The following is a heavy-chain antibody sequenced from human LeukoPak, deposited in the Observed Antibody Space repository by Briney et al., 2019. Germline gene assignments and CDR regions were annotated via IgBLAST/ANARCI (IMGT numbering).Heavy chain of an antibody. CDR3: ARGGRWLLKYFDY. D-gene: IGHD4-23*01. J-gene: IGHJ4*02. V-gene: IGHV4-39*07. Sequence: SETLSLTCSVFGDSISTSSYYWGWIRQSPGKGLEWIGSVYYSGSTYYNPSLKSRVIISVDTSKNQFSLHLSSVTAADTAAYFCARGGRWLLKYFDYWGQGTLVTVSS. CDR2: VYYSGST. CDR1: GDSISTSSYY.